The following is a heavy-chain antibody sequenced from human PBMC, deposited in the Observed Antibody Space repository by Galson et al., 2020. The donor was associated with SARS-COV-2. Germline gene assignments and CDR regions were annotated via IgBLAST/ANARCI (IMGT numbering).Heavy chain of an antibody. D-gene: IGHD6-13*01. CDR2: IYYSGST. CDR1: GGSISSYY. CDR3: ARERHSSSWYNGWFDP. J-gene: IGHJ5*02. V-gene: IGHV4-59*12. Sequence: LSPTCTVPGGSISSYYWSWIRQPPGKGLEWSGYIYYSGSTNSNPALKSRVTISVDTSKNQFSLKRSSVTAADTAVYYCARERHSSSWYNGWFDPWGQGTLVTVSS.